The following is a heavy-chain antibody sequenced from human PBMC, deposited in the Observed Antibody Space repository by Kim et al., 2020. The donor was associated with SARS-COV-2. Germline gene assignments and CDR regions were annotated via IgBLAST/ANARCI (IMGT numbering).Heavy chain of an antibody. V-gene: IGHV3-30*18. CDR3: AKDFNILTGYYNPWFDP. J-gene: IGHJ5*02. D-gene: IGHD3-9*01. CDR1: GFTFSSYG. CDR2: ISYDGSNK. Sequence: GGSLRLSCAASGFTFSSYGMHWVRQAPGKGLEWVAAISYDGSNKYYADSVKGRFTISRDNSKNTLYLQMNSLRAEDTAVYYCAKDFNILTGYYNPWFDPWGQGTLVTAAS.